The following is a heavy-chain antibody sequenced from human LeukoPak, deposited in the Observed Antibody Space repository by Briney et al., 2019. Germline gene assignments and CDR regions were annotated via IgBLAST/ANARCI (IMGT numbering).Heavy chain of an antibody. Sequence: PGGSLRLSCAASGFTFSSYSMSWVRQAPGKGLEWVSAISGSGGSTYYADSVKGRFTISRDNSKNTLYLQMNSLRAEDTAVYYCAKDIVVVPARYMDVWGKGTTVTISS. CDR2: ISGSGGST. CDR1: GFTFSSYS. D-gene: IGHD2-2*01. V-gene: IGHV3-23*01. J-gene: IGHJ6*03. CDR3: AKDIVVVPARYMDV.